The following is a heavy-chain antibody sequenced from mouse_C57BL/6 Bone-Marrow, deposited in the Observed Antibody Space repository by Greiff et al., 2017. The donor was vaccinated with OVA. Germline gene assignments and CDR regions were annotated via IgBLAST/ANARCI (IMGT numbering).Heavy chain of an antibody. CDR3: ARSPDYYGSSYWYFDV. D-gene: IGHD1-1*01. CDR2: IYWDDDK. J-gene: IGHJ1*03. CDR1: GFSLSTSGMG. Sequence: ESGPGILQSSQTLSLTCSFSGFSLSTSGMGVSWIRQPSGKGLEWLAHIYWDDDKRYNPSLKSRLTISKDTSRNQVFLKITSGDTADTATYYCARSPDYYGSSYWYFDVWGTGTTVTVSS. V-gene: IGHV8-12*01.